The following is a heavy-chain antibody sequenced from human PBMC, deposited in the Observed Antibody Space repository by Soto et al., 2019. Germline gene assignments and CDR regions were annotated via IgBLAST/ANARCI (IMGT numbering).Heavy chain of an antibody. V-gene: IGHV3-33*06. D-gene: IGHD3-22*01. Sequence: PGGSLRLSCAASGFTFSSYGMHWVRQAPGKGLEWVAVIWYDGSNKYYADSVKGRFTISRDNSKNTLYLQMNSLRAEDTAVYYCAKVAPTMIVVVINYFDYWGQGTLVTVSS. CDR2: IWYDGSNK. CDR1: GFTFSSYG. J-gene: IGHJ4*02. CDR3: AKVAPTMIVVVINYFDY.